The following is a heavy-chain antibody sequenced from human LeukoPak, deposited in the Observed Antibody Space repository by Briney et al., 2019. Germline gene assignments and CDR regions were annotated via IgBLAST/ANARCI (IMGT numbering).Heavy chain of an antibody. J-gene: IGHJ4*02. Sequence: SVKVSCKASGGTFSSYAISWVRQAPGQGLEWMGRIIPILGIANYAQKFQGRVTITADKSTSTAYMELSSLRSEDTAVYYCAREPNYDYVWGSYPFDYWGQGTLVTVSS. CDR3: AREPNYDYVWGSYPFDY. CDR2: IIPILGIA. V-gene: IGHV1-69*04. CDR1: GGTFSSYA. D-gene: IGHD3-16*02.